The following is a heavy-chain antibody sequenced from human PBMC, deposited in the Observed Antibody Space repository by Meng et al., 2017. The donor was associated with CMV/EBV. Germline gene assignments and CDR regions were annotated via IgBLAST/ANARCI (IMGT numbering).Heavy chain of an antibody. CDR2: IWYDGSNK. CDR1: GFTFSSYG. V-gene: IGHV3-33*01. Sequence: GESLKISCAASGFTFSSYGMHWVRQAPGKGLEWVAVIWYDGSNKYYADSVKGRFTISRDNSKNTLYLQMNSLRAEDTAVYYCARRSSWSYAFDIWGQGTMVTVSS. CDR3: ARRSSWSYAFDI. D-gene: IGHD6-13*01. J-gene: IGHJ3*02.